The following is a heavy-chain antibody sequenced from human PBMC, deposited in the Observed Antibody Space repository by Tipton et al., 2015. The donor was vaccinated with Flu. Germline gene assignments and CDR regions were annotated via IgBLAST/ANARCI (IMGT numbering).Heavy chain of an antibody. Sequence: SLRLSCAASGFTFSSDAMSWVRQAPGKGLEWVSAIRGSGGDTYYADSVKGRFTISRDNSKNTLYLQMRSLRVEDTAVYYYAKEGQYNFWSGYYRAFESWGQGSLVTVSS. CDR3: AKEGQYNFWSGYYRAFES. CDR2: IRGSGGDT. D-gene: IGHD3-3*01. CDR1: GFTFSSDA. V-gene: IGHV3-23*01. J-gene: IGHJ4*02.